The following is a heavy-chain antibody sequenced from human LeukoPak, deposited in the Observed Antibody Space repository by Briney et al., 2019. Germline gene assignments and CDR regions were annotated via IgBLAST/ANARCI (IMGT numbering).Heavy chain of an antibody. D-gene: IGHD3-10*01. J-gene: IGHJ4*02. Sequence: SETLSLTCAVYGGSFSGYYWSWIRQPPGKGLEWIEEINHSGSTNYNPSLKSRVTISVDTSKNQFSLKLSSVTAADTAVYYCARGFYGSGSYYNGMDYWGQGTLVTVSS. CDR2: INHSGST. CDR3: ARGFYGSGSYYNGMDY. CDR1: GGSFSGYY. V-gene: IGHV4-34*01.